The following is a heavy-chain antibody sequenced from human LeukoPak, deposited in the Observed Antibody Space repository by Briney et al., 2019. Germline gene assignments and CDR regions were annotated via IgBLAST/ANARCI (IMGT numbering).Heavy chain of an antibody. CDR3: ARDFGY. J-gene: IGHJ4*02. Sequence: GGSLRLSCAASGFTFSNYAMNWIRQTPTKGLEWLAAISTDGNNQNYADSVKGRFTISRDNSKNTLYLQVSSLTVDDTAVYYCARDFGYWGQGTLVTVSS. CDR1: GFTFSNYA. V-gene: IGHV3-30*04. CDR2: ISTDGNNQ.